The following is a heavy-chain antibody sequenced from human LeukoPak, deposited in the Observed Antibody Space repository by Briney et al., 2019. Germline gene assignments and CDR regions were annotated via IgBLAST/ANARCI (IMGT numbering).Heavy chain of an antibody. V-gene: IGHV1-2*02. J-gene: IGHJ6*02. CDR2: INPNSGGT. CDR3: ARDLRIVVVITTTYYYYGMDV. Sequence: ASVKVSCKASGYTFTGYYMHWVRQAPGQGLEWMGWINPNSGGTNYAQKFQGRVTMTRDTSISTAYMELSRLRPDDTAVYYCARDLRIVVVITTTYYYYGMDVWGQGTTVTVSS. D-gene: IGHD3-22*01. CDR1: GYTFTGYY.